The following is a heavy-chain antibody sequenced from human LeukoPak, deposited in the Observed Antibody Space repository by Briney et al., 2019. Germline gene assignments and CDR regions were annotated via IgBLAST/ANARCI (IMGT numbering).Heavy chain of an antibody. V-gene: IGHV4-61*02. D-gene: IGHD6-13*01. J-gene: IGHJ5*02. CDR2: IYIDGNT. CDR1: YGSVNSRSFY. Sequence: SETLSLTCTVSYGSVNSRSFYWSWIRQPAGGGLEWIGRIYIDGNTHCNPSLRSRVTISLDTSKNKFSLQLTSVTAADTAMYYCARYGRAASGMMVGFDTWGQGTLVSVSS. CDR3: ARYGRAASGMMVGFDT.